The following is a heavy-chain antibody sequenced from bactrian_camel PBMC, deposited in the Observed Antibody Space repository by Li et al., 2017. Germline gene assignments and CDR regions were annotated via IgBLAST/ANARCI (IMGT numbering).Heavy chain of an antibody. Sequence: VQLVESGGGSVQAGGSLRLSCASSKYISSNNCMGWVRQAPGNEREGVAVIDSDGTISFAESVKGRITISLDKNKNTLYLAIDRLNSGDTGMYYCVADIWPHPTVEAADAAHFAYWG. J-gene: IGHJ6*01. CDR3: VADIWPHPTVEAADAAHFAY. V-gene: IGHV3S67*01. D-gene: IGHD1*01. CDR2: IDSDGTI. CDR1: KYISSNNC.